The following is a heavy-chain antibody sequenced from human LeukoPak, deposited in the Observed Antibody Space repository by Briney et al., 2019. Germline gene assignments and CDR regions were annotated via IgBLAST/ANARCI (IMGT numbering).Heavy chain of an antibody. V-gene: IGHV1-2*02. Sequence: ASVKVSCKASGYTFTGYYMHWVRQAPGQGLEWMGWINPNSGGTNYAQQFQGRVTMTRDTSISTAYMELSRLRSDDTAVYYCARDNLVGASDYWGQGTLVTVSS. J-gene: IGHJ4*02. CDR3: ARDNLVGASDY. CDR1: GYTFTGYY. D-gene: IGHD1-26*01. CDR2: INPNSGGT.